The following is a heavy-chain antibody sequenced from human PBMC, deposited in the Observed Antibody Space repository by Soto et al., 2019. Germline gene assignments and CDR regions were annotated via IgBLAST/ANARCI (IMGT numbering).Heavy chain of an antibody. V-gene: IGHV2-5*02. D-gene: IGHD3-22*01. J-gene: IGHJ4*02. CDR2: IYWDDDK. CDR3: VHRDLEYDSSSPFDY. Sequence: QITLKESGPTLVKPTQTLTLTCTFSGFSLSTSGVGVGWIRQPPGKALEWLALIYWDDDKRYSPSLETRLTSTKDTSKNLVVLTVTNMDPEDTATYYCVHRDLEYDSSSPFDYWGQGTLVTVSS. CDR1: GFSLSTSGVG.